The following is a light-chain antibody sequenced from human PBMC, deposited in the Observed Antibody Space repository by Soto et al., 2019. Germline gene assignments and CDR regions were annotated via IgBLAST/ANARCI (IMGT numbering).Light chain of an antibody. J-gene: IGKJ2*01. Sequence: DIQMTQSPASLSASVGDRVTITCRASQSITSYLNGYQQKPGKAPRLLIYGASSLQSGGPSRFSGSGSGTEFTLTISSLQPEDFAADYCQQSYSTLRTFGQGTKLEIK. V-gene: IGKV1-39*01. CDR1: QSITSY. CDR3: QQSYSTLRT. CDR2: GAS.